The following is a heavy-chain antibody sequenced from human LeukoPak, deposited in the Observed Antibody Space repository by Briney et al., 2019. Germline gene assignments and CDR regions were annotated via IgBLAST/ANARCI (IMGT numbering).Heavy chain of an antibody. CDR2: IYTSGST. V-gene: IGHV4-61*02. CDR1: GGSISSGNYY. D-gene: IGHD3-10*01. Sequence: SETLSPTCTVSGGSISSGNYYWSWIRQPAGKGLEWTGRIYTSGSTNYNPSLKSRVTMSVDTSKNQFSLKLSSVTAADTAVYYCARGGAMVRGVIIPFDYWGQGTLVTVSS. CDR3: ARGGAMVRGVIIPFDY. J-gene: IGHJ4*02.